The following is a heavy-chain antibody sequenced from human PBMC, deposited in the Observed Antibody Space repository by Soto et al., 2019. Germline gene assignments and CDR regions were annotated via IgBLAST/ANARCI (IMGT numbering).Heavy chain of an antibody. CDR1: GFTFSAYW. V-gene: IGHV3-74*01. J-gene: IGHJ4*02. CDR3: ARGPRVSSTGTGAH. Sequence: GSLRLSCAVSGFTFSAYWMHWVRQVPGKGLTWVSRISDDGSTATYADSVKGRFIISRDNAKNSLYLEMNTLRADDSGLYYCARGPRVSSTGTGAHWGRGTLVTVSS. D-gene: IGHD1-1*01. CDR2: ISDDGSTA.